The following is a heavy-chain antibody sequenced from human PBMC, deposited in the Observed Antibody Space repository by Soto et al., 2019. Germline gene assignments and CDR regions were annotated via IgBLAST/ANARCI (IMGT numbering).Heavy chain of an antibody. V-gene: IGHV4-4*02. D-gene: IGHD3-10*01. CDR2: TYHNGST. CDR1: GGSISTDNW. J-gene: IGHJ4*01. CDR3: AKDIHSGLRY. Sequence: QVQLQESGPGLVEPSGTLSLTCTVSGGSISTDNWWSWVRQPPGKGLEGIGGTYHNGSTHYNPPLTSPVTISVDNPKHHFSLTLSSTPASYTVVYYCAKDIHSGLRYWRHGTLVTVPS.